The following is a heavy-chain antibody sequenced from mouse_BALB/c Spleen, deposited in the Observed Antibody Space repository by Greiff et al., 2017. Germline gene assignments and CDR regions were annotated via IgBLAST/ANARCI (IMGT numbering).Heavy chain of an antibody. CDR3: ARFGFTPAPYFDY. D-gene: IGHD1-2*01. J-gene: IGHJ2*01. Sequence: VKLQESGAELVRPGSSVKISCKASGYAFSSYWMNWVKQRPGQGLEWIGQIYPGDGDTNYNGKFKGKATLTADKSSSTAYMQLSSLTSEDSAVYFCARFGFTPAPYFDYWGQGTTLTVSS. CDR2: IYPGDGDT. V-gene: IGHV1-80*01. CDR1: GYAFSSYW.